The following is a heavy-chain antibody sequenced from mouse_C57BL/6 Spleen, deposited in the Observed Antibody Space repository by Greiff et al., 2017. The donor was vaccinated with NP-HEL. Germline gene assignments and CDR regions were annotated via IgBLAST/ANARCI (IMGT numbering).Heavy chain of an antibody. CDR2: IYPSDSET. CDR1: GYTFTSYW. V-gene: IGHV1-61*01. D-gene: IGHD2-5*01. Sequence: QVQLQQPGAELVRPGSSVKLSCKASGYTFTSYWMDWVKQRPGQGLEWIGNIYPSDSETHYNQKFKDKATLTVDKSSSTAYMQLSSLTSEDSAVYYGARSAYYSSSAWFAYWGQGTLVTVSA. J-gene: IGHJ3*01. CDR3: ARSAYYSSSAWFAY.